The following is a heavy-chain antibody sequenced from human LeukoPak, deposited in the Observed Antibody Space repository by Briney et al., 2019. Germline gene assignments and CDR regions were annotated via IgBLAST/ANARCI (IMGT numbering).Heavy chain of an antibody. CDR1: GYSFGTYW. Sequence: GESLKISCKGSGYSFGTYWIGWVRQMPGKGLEWMGIIYPGDSHTRYSLSFQGQVTISADKSTSTAYLQWNSLKSSDTAIYYCARLYTRLTRSIWGYFDPWGQGTLVTVSS. J-gene: IGHJ5*02. D-gene: IGHD3-16*01. V-gene: IGHV5-51*01. CDR2: IYPGDSHT. CDR3: ARLYTRLTRSIWGYFDP.